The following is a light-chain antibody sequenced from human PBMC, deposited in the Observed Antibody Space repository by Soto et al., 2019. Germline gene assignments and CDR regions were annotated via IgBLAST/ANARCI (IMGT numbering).Light chain of an antibody. J-gene: IGKJ1*01. CDR1: QSVLYSSNNKNY. Sequence: DIVMTQSPDSLAVSLGERATINCKSSQSVLYSSNNKNYLAWYQQKPGQPPKPLIYWASSRESGVPDRFSGSGSGTDFTLTISSLQAEDVAVYYCQQYYSTPWTFGQGPKVEIK. CDR2: WAS. CDR3: QQYYSTPWT. V-gene: IGKV4-1*01.